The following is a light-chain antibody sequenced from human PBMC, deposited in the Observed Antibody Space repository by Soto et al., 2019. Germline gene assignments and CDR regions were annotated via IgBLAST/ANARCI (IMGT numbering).Light chain of an antibody. CDR3: QQYNNWPIT. V-gene: IGKV3-15*01. J-gene: IGKJ5*01. Sequence: ENVMTQSPTTLSLSTGERATLSCRASQTIDNTLAWYQRKPGQAPRLLIYGASTRATGIPARFSGSGSGTEFALTISSLQSEDFAVYYCQQYNNWPITFGQGTRLEIK. CDR1: QTIDNT. CDR2: GAS.